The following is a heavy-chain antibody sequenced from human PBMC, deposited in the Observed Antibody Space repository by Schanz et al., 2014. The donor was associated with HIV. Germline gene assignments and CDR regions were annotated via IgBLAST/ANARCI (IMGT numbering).Heavy chain of an antibody. J-gene: IGHJ3*02. D-gene: IGHD5-18*01. CDR1: GYTFTGYY. Sequence: QVQLVQSGAEVKKPGASVKVSCKASGYTFTGYYMHWVRQAPGQGLEWMGWINPNSGGTNYAQRFQGRVTMTTDTSISTVYMELSRLRSDDTAVYYCASGRFDTVIWWGDAFLIWGRGTMVTVSS. V-gene: IGHV1-2*02. CDR2: INPNSGGT. CDR3: ASGRFDTVIWWGDAFLI.